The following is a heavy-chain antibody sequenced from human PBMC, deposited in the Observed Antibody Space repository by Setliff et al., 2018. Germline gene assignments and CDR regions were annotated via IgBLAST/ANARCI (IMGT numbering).Heavy chain of an antibody. CDR2: TRNKVSSYIT. D-gene: IGHD2-21*01. J-gene: IGHJ6*01. CDR1: GFSFSDHS. V-gene: IGHV3-72*01. Sequence: GGSLRLSCATSGFSFSDHSMDWVRQAPGKGLEWVGRTRNKVSSYITEYAASVKGRFTISRDNAKNTLYLQMNSLTTEDTAVYYCAKDSLEVVIALHGMDV. CDR3: AKDSLEVVIALHGMDV.